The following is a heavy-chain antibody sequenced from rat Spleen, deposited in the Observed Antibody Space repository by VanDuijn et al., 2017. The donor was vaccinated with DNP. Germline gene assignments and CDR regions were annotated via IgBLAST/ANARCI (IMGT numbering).Heavy chain of an antibody. V-gene: IGHV2S12*01. CDR3: TREREPNKNPYYFDC. Sequence: VQLQESGPGLVQPSQTLSLTCTVSGFSLTTNGVSWVRQPPGKGLEWIAAISSGGKTYYNSALKSRLSISRDTSKSQVFLRMNSLQTEDTAIYFCTREREPNKNPYYFDCWGQGVMVTVSS. CDR2: ISSGGKT. CDR1: GFSLTTNG. J-gene: IGHJ2*01. D-gene: IGHD3-8*01.